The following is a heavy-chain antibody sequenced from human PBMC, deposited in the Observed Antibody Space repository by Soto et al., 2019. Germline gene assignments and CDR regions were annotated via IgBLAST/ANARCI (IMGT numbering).Heavy chain of an antibody. D-gene: IGHD6-19*01. Sequence: EVQLLESGGGLVQPGGSLRLSCAASGFTFSSYAMSWVRQAPGKGLEWVSAISGSGGSTYYADSVKGRFTISRDNSRNTLYLQMNSLRAEDTAVYYGAMYSSGWFDYWGQGTLVTVSS. CDR3: AMYSSGWFDY. CDR2: ISGSGGST. V-gene: IGHV3-23*01. J-gene: IGHJ4*02. CDR1: GFTFSSYA.